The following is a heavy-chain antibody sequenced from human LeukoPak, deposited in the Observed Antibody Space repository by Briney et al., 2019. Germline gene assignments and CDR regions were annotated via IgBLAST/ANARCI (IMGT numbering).Heavy chain of an antibody. CDR1: GFTFSSYA. CDR2: ISYDGSTE. CDR3: AREAGQWLVIGY. D-gene: IGHD6-19*01. Sequence: GGSLRLSCAASGFTFSSYAMHWVRQAPGKRLEWVAAISYDGSTEYYADSVKGRFTISRDKSKNTLYLQMNSLRVEDTAVYYCAREAGQWLVIGYWGQGTLVTVSS. J-gene: IGHJ4*02. V-gene: IGHV3-30-3*01.